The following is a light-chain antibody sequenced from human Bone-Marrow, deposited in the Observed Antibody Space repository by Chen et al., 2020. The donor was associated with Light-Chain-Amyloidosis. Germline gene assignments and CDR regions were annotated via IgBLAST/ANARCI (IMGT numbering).Light chain of an antibody. CDR1: QSVSSSY. J-gene: IGKJ3*01. Sequence: ELVLTQSPGTLSLSPGERATLSCRASQSVSSSYLAWYQQKPGQAPRLLIYGASSRATGIPDRFSGSGSGTDFTLTISRLEPEDFAVYYCQQYGSSFMTFGPGTKVDIK. CDR3: QQYGSSFMT. V-gene: IGKV3-20*01. CDR2: GAS.